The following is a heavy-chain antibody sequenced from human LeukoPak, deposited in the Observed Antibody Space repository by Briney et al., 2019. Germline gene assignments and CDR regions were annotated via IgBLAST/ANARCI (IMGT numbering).Heavy chain of an antibody. D-gene: IGHD1-1*01. Sequence: TSETLSLTCTVSGGSIRSSSYYWGWIRQPPGKGLEWIGAIYYSESAYYNPSLKSRVTISVDTSKNQFSLNLTSVTAADTAVYYCARHWNLLYYFDYWGHGTLVTVSS. CDR1: GGSIRSSSYY. CDR3: ARHWNLLYYFDY. J-gene: IGHJ4*01. V-gene: IGHV4-39*01. CDR2: IYYSESA.